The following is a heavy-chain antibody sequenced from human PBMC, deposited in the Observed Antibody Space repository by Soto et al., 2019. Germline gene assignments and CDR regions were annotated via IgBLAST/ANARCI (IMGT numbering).Heavy chain of an antibody. J-gene: IGHJ4*02. CDR1: GFTFSSYG. D-gene: IGHD3-10*01. Sequence: QVQLVESGGGVVQPGRSLRLSCAASGFTFSSYGMHWVRRAPGKGLEWVAVIWYDGSNKYYADSVKGRFTISRDNSKNTLYLQMNSLRAEDTAVYYCARVIISQVAADYWGQGTLVTVSS. CDR3: ARVIISQVAADY. V-gene: IGHV3-33*01. CDR2: IWYDGSNK.